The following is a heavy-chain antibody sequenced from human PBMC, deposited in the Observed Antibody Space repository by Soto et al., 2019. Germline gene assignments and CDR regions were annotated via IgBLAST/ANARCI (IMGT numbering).Heavy chain of an antibody. V-gene: IGHV4-30-4*01. CDR3: ARVPGVLGYCSGGSCYANWFDP. CDR1: GGSISSGDYY. D-gene: IGHD2-15*01. CDR2: IYYSGST. J-gene: IGHJ5*02. Sequence: SETLSLTCTVSGGSISSGDYYWSWIRQPPGKGLEWIGYIYYSGSTYYNPSLKSRVTISVDTSKNQFSLKLSSVTAADTAVYYCARVPGVLGYCSGGSCYANWFDPWGQGTLVTVSS.